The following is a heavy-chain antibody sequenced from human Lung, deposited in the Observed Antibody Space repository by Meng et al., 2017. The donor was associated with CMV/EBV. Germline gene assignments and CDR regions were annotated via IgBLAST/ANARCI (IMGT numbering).Heavy chain of an antibody. D-gene: IGHD4-17*01. CDR3: ARVRHGVADHYFDY. CDR2: ISRSGSYE. V-gene: IGHV3-21*01. Sequence: GESLKISCAASGITLSTYSMSWVRQAPGKGLEWVSSISRSGSYEYYADSVKGRFAISRDNSKNSLYLQMNSLRVEDTAVYYCARVRHGVADHYFDYWGQGNXVNGSS. J-gene: IGHJ4*02. CDR1: GITLSTYS.